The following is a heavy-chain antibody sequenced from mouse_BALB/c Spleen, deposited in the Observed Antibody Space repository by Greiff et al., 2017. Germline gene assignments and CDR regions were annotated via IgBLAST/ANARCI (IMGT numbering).Heavy chain of an antibody. Sequence: VQLQQSGPGLVKPSQSLSLTCTVTGYSITSDYAWNWIRQFPGNKLEWMGYISYSGSTSYNPSLKSRISITRDTSKNQFFLQLNSVTTEDTATYYCASITTVVAKDYAMDYWGQGTSVTVSS. D-gene: IGHD1-1*01. V-gene: IGHV3-2*02. CDR1: GYSITSDYA. J-gene: IGHJ4*01. CDR2: ISYSGST. CDR3: ASITTVVAKDYAMDY.